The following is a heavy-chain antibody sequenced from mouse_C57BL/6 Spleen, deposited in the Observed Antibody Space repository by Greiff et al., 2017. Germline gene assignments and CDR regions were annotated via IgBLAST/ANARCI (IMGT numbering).Heavy chain of an antibody. CDR2: IDPSDSYT. Sequence: VQLQQSGAELVMPGASVKLSCKASGYTFTSYWMHWVKRRPGQGLEWIGEIDPSDSYTNYNQKFKGKSTLTVDKSSSTAYMQLSSLTSEDSAVYYCARRRHYAMDYWGQGTSVTVSS. CDR3: ARRRHYAMDY. V-gene: IGHV1-69*01. CDR1: GYTFTSYW. J-gene: IGHJ4*01.